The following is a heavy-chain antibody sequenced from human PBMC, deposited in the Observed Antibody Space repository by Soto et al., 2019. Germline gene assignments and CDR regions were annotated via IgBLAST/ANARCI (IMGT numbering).Heavy chain of an antibody. CDR3: GTVFEQ. Sequence: EVQLVESGGGSVQPGGSLRLSCVASGITFTNYWMHWVRQVPGKRLVWVARVDSDGRGTSYADFVKGRFTISRDNAKNTLYLHMEGLRVECTAMYDCGTVFEQWGQGSPVTVSS. CDR1: GITFTNYW. V-gene: IGHV3-74*01. CDR2: VDSDGRGT. J-gene: IGHJ4*02.